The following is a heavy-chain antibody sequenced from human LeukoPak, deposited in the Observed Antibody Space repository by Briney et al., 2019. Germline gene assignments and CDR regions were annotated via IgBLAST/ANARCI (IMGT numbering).Heavy chain of an antibody. D-gene: IGHD6-13*01. Sequence: PSETLSLTCAVYGGSFSGYYWSWIRQPPGKGLEWIGEINHSGSTNYNPSLKSRVTISVDTSKNQFSLKLSSVTAADTAVYYCARGRIAAAGKRRYFDLWGRGTLVTVSS. J-gene: IGHJ2*01. CDR2: INHSGST. CDR1: GGSFSGYY. CDR3: ARGRIAAAGKRRYFDL. V-gene: IGHV4-34*01.